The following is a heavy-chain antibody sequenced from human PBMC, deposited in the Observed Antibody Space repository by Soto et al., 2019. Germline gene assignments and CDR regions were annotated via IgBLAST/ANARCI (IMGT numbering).Heavy chain of an antibody. CDR1: GYTFTSYA. J-gene: IGHJ4*02. CDR2: INAGNGNT. CDR3: ATTRGLAVGGSFNY. Sequence: GASVKVSCKASGYTFTSYAMHWVRQAPGQRLEWMGWINAGNGNTKYSQKFQGRVTISKDTSRNQFSLKLTSVAATDTAMYYCATTRGLAVGGSFNYWGQGALVTVSS. V-gene: IGHV1-3*01. D-gene: IGHD6-13*01.